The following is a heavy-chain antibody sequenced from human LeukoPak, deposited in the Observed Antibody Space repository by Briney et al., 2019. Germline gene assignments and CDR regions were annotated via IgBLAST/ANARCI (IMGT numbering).Heavy chain of an antibody. Sequence: SETLSLTCTVSGGSVSSSTYYWGWIRQPPGKGLEGIGSIYYIGSPYYNPSLKSRVTISVDTSKTQFSLKLSSVTPAYTAVYYCARRSGYAKCVDYWGQGTPVTVSS. D-gene: IGHD3-22*01. CDR2: IYYIGSP. CDR1: GGSVSSSTYY. CDR3: ARRSGYAKCVDY. V-gene: IGHV4-39*01. J-gene: IGHJ4*02.